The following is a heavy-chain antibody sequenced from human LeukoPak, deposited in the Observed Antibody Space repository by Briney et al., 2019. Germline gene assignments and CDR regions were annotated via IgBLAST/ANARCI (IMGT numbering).Heavy chain of an antibody. CDR2: LHTSGST. V-gene: IGHV4-4*07. Sequence: PSETLSLTCTVSGGSISSYYWSWIRQPAGEGLEWIGRLHTSGSTHYNPSLKSRVTMSVDTSKNQFSLKLSSVTAADTAVYYCARVNAGCSDYWGQGTLVTVSS. D-gene: IGHD2-15*01. CDR3: ARVNAGCSDY. J-gene: IGHJ4*02. CDR1: GGSISSYY.